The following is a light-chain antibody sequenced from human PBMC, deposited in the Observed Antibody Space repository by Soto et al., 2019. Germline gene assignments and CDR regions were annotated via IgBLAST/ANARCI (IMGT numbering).Light chain of an antibody. CDR1: SSDVGGYNY. J-gene: IGLJ1*01. V-gene: IGLV2-14*01. CDR2: DVS. Sequence: HSALTQPASVSGCPGQSITISCTGTSSDVGGYNYVSWYQQHPGKAPKLMIYDVSNRPSGVSNRFSGSKSGNTASLTISGLQAEDEADYYCSSSPDFGTGTKVTVL. CDR3: SSSPD.